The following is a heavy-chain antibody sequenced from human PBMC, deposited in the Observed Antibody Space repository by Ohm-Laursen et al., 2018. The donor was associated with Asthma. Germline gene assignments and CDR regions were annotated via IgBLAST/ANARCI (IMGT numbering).Heavy chain of an antibody. V-gene: IGHV3-74*01. J-gene: IGHJ6*02. CDR3: AREWGGMDV. CDR1: GFTFSTYW. CDR2: VYGDGSNT. D-gene: IGHD1-26*01. Sequence: SLRLSCSATGFTFSTYWMHWVRQAPGKGLVWVSRVYGDGSNTIYADSVKGRFTISRDNAKNTLYLQMNSLRAEDTAVYYCAREWGGMDVWGPGTTVTVSS.